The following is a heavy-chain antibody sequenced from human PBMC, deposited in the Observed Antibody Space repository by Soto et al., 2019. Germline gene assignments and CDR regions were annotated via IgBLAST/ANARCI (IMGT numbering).Heavy chain of an antibody. CDR2: IIAYNGNT. J-gene: IGHJ3*02. V-gene: IGHV1-18*01. CDR1: GGTFSSYA. D-gene: IGHD3-16*02. Sequence: GAAVKVSCQASGGTFSSYAISRVLQAPGQGLDGMGLIIAYNGNTNYAQKLQGRVTMTKDTSTSTAYMELRSLRSDDTAVYYCARDGQIMITFGGVITPSSAFDIWGQGTMVTVSS. CDR3: ARDGQIMITFGGVITPSSAFDI.